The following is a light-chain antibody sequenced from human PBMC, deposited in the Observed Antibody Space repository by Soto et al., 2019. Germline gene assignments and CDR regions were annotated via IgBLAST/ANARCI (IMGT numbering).Light chain of an antibody. CDR1: QGISSH. CDR2: TDS. V-gene: IGKV1-8*01. Sequence: AIRMTQAPSSFSASTGDRVTITCRASQGISSHLAWYQVKPGKAPRLLIYTDSYLESGVPSRFSCIGSGTDFTITISSLQSEDFKVYYCQQSFSYPLPVGGGTKVEI. CDR3: QQSFSYPLP. J-gene: IGKJ4*01.